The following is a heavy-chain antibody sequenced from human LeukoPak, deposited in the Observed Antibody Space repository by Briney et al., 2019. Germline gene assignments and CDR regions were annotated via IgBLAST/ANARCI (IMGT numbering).Heavy chain of an antibody. V-gene: IGHV4-38-2*01. D-gene: IGHD2-21*01. Sequence: SETVSLTCAVSGYSISRGYYWGWIGQPPGQGLEWIGSVYYSGSTYYNPSLKSRVTLSVDSSKNQFSLKLSSVTASDTAVYCCARHCGGVCKGSFDVCGEGTMVTVSS. J-gene: IGHJ3*01. CDR2: VYYSGST. CDR3: ARHCGGVCKGSFDV. CDR1: GYSISRGYY.